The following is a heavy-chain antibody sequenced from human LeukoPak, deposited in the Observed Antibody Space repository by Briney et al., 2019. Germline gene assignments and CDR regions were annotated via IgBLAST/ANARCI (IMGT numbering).Heavy chain of an antibody. CDR3: ARPLNGGSFVFDY. V-gene: IGHV3-21*01. CDR1: GFTFSSYS. D-gene: IGHD1-26*01. J-gene: IGHJ4*02. CDR2: VSSSSSYI. Sequence: PGGSLRLSCAASGFTFSSYSMNWVRQAPGKGLEWVSSVSSSSSYIYYADSVKGRFTISRDNAKNSLYLQMNSLRAEDTAVYYCARPLNGGSFVFDYWGQGTLVTVSS.